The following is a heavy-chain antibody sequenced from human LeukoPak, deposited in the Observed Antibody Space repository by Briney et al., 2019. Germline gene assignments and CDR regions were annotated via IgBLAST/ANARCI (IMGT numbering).Heavy chain of an antibody. CDR1: GGSISSYY. D-gene: IGHD3-10*01. CDR3: VRFGELFYFDY. CDR2: IYYSGST. Sequence: SETLSLTCTVSGGSISSYYWSWIRQPPGKGLEWIGYIYYSGSTNYNPSLKSRVTISLATSKNQFSLKLSSLTAADTAVYYCVRFGELFYFDYWGQGTLVTVSS. J-gene: IGHJ4*02. V-gene: IGHV4-59*01.